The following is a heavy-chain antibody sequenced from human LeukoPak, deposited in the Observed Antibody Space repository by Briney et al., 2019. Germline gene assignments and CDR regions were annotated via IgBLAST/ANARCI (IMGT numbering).Heavy chain of an antibody. Sequence: SKAIRSKVTREGIECRCQGPGHHLKKKGWISAYNGNTNYAQKLQGRVTMTTDTSTSTAYMELRSLRSDVTAVYYCLLWFVELFLDAFDIWVQVTIVTVSS. CDR2: ISAYNGNT. CDR1: RSKVTREG. CDR3: LLWFVELFLDAFDI. D-gene: IGHD3-10*01. V-gene: IGHV1-18*01. J-gene: IGHJ3*02.